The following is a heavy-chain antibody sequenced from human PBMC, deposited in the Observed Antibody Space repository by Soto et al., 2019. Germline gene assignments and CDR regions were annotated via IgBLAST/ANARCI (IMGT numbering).Heavy chain of an antibody. Sequence: QVQLVQSGAEVKKPGASVKVSCKASGYTFTSYDINWVRQATGQGLEWMGWMNPNSGNTGYAQKFQGRVTMTRNTSXXTXYXXLSSLRSEDTAVYYCARDRYDFWSGYYIRERGMDVWGQGTTVTVSS. V-gene: IGHV1-8*01. J-gene: IGHJ6*02. CDR2: MNPNSGNT. CDR1: GYTFTSYD. CDR3: ARDRYDFWSGYYIRERGMDV. D-gene: IGHD3-3*01.